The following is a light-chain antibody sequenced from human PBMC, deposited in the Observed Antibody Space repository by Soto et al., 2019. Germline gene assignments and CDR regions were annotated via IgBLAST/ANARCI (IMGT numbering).Light chain of an antibody. CDR1: QGVSSGY. J-gene: IGKJ1*01. Sequence: ELVLTQSPGTLSLSPGERATLSCRASQGVSSGYLAWYQQKPGQAPRLLIYAASSRATGIPDRFSGSGSGTDFTLTISRLEPEDFAVYYCQQYGSSRTFGQGTKVEIK. CDR3: QQYGSSRT. CDR2: AAS. V-gene: IGKV3-20*01.